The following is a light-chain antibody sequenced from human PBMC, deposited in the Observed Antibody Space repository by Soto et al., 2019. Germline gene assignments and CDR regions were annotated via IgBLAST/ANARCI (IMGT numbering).Light chain of an antibody. CDR1: SSDVGNYDF. Sequence: QSVLTQPASVSGSPGQSITISCTGTSSDVGNYDFVSWYQQVPGTAPKAMIYEVSSRPSGVSNRFSGSKSGNTASLTMSGLQAEDEAYYYCSSYTTSTACILFGGGTKLTVL. V-gene: IGLV2-14*01. J-gene: IGLJ2*01. CDR3: SSYTTSTACIL. CDR2: EVS.